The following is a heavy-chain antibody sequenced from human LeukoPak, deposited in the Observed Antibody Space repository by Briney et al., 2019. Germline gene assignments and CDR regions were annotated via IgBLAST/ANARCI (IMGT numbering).Heavy chain of an antibody. J-gene: IGHJ3*02. D-gene: IGHD3-22*01. CDR1: GGSFSGYY. V-gene: IGHV4-34*01. CDR2: INHSGST. Sequence: SETLSLTCAVYGGSFSGYYWSWIRQPPGKGLEWIGEINHSGSTNYNPSLKSRVTISVDTSKNQFSLKLSSVTAADTAVYYCARVGNYDSSGYLEAFDIWGQGTMVTVSS. CDR3: ARVGNYDSSGYLEAFDI.